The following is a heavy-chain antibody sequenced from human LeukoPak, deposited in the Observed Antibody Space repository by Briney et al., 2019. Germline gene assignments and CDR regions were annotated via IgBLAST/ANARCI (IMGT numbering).Heavy chain of an antibody. V-gene: IGHV3-30-3*01. CDR3: ARRGASGSYSFDY. D-gene: IGHD3-10*01. CDR2: ISYDGSNK. J-gene: IGHJ4*02. Sequence: GRSLRLSCAASGFTFSSYAMHWVRQAPGKGLEWVAVISYDGSNKYYADSVKGRFTISRDNAKNTVYLEMNSLSPEDTAVYYCARRGASGSYSFDYWGQGTLVTVSS. CDR1: GFTFSSYA.